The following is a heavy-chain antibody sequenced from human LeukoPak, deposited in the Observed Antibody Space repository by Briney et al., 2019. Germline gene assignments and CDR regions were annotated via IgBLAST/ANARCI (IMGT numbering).Heavy chain of an antibody. J-gene: IGHJ6*04. D-gene: IGHD1-14*01. CDR1: GFIFTNYA. Sequence: GGSLRLSCAASGFIFTNYAMNWVRQPPGGGLQWVSGVSSTGDSTYYADSVKGRFTISRDNSKNTLYLQMNSLRAEDTAVYYCAREYNGMDVWGKGTTVTVSS. CDR2: VSSTGDST. CDR3: AREYNGMDV. V-gene: IGHV3-23*01.